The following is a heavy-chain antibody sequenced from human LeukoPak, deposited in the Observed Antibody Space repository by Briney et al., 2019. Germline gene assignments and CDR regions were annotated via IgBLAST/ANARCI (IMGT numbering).Heavy chain of an antibody. Sequence: SETLSLTCTVSGGSISSYYWSWIRQPPGKGLEWIGYIYYSGTTNYNPSLKSRVTISVDTSKNQFSLKLSSVTAADTAVYYCARAPSLGYCSSTSCYGGYYFDYWGQGTLVTVSS. J-gene: IGHJ4*02. CDR2: IYYSGTT. V-gene: IGHV4-59*12. D-gene: IGHD2-2*01. CDR1: GGSISSYY. CDR3: ARAPSLGYCSSTSCYGGYYFDY.